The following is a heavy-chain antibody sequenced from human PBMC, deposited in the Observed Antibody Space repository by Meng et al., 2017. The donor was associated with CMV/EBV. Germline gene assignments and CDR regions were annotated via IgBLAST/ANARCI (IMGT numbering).Heavy chain of an antibody. Sequence: EWLVVSFGGVVVRAGCSLRLSLAASAFTFSSNAMDVVRHASGKGLEYVSAISINRGSTYYANSVKGRFTISRDNSKNTLYLQMGSLRAEDMTVYYCVRFLECPAMGYFDYWGQGTLVTVSS. CDR3: VRFLECPAMGYFDY. D-gene: IGHD3-3*01. CDR1: AFTFSSNA. CDR2: ISINRGST. V-gene: IGHV3-64*01. J-gene: IGHJ4*02.